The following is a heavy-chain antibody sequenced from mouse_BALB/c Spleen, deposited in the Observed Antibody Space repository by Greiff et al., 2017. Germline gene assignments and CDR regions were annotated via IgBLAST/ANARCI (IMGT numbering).Heavy chain of an antibody. CDR2: ISSGSSTI. Sequence: EVMLVESGGGLVQPGGSRKLSCAASGFTFSSFGMHWVRQAPEKGLEWVAYISSGSSTIYYADKVKGRFTISRDNPKNTLFLQMTSLRTEDTAMYYCARSPFAYWGQGTLVTVSA. J-gene: IGHJ3*01. V-gene: IGHV5-17*02. CDR3: ARSPFAY. CDR1: GFTFSSFG.